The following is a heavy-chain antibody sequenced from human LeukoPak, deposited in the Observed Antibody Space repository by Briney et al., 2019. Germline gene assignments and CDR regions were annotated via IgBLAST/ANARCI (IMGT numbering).Heavy chain of an antibody. Sequence: PGRSLRLSCAASGFTVRNYGMQWVRQAPGKGLEWVAVVSYDGGTTFYAEYVKGRFTISRDNSKNTLDLQMFSLRVEDTAVYYCAKEPNSYSSGWYFEDWGQGTLVTVSS. CDR3: AKEPNSYSSGWYFED. CDR2: VSYDGGTT. D-gene: IGHD6-25*01. J-gene: IGHJ1*01. CDR1: GFTVRNYG. V-gene: IGHV3-30*18.